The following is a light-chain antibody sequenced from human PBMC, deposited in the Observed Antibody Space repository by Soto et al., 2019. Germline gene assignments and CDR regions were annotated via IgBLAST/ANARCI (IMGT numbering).Light chain of an antibody. CDR3: QQYNSYPYT. V-gene: IGKV1-5*01. J-gene: IGKJ2*01. CDR1: QTISSW. Sequence: DIQMTQSPSTLSASVGDRVTITCRASQTISSWLAWYHQKPGKAPKLLIYDASNLESGVPSRFSGSGSGTEFTLTISSLQPEDFGIYYCQQYNSYPYTFGQGTKVDIK. CDR2: DAS.